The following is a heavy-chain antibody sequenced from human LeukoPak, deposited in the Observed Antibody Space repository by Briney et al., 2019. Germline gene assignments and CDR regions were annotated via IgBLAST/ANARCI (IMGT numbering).Heavy chain of an antibody. CDR1: GGTFSSYA. J-gene: IGHJ6*03. CDR2: IIPIFGTA. Sequence: SVKVSCKASGGTFSSYAISWVRQAPGQGLEWMGGIIPIFGTANYAQKFQGRVTITADESTSTAYMELSSLRSEDTAVYYCARSLPPGGTVYYYYYMDVWAKGPRSPSP. CDR3: ARSLPPGGTVYYYYYMDV. V-gene: IGHV1-69*01. D-gene: IGHD2-2*01.